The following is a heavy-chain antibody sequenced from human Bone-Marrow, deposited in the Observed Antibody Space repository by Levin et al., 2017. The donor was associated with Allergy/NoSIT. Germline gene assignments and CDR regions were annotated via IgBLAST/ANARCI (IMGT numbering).Heavy chain of an antibody. CDR1: GFAFSSNW. V-gene: IGHV3-74*01. J-gene: IGHJ4*02. CDR2: IRPDASAA. Sequence: GESLKISCAASGFAFSSNWMHWVRQAPGKGLEWVSAIRPDASAATYADSVKGRSTISRDNAKNTVYLQMTMLTVDDTAVYYCASPPGVTVADTFDSWGQGTLVIVSS. D-gene: IGHD6-19*01. CDR3: ASPPGVTVADTFDS.